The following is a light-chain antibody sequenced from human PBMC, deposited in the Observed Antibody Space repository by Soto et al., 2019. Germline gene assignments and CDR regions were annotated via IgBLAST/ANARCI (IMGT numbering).Light chain of an antibody. CDR1: SSDVGAYNY. J-gene: IGLJ1*01. V-gene: IGLV2-11*01. Sequence: QSALTQPRSVSGSPGQSVTISCTGTSSDVGAYNYVSWYQQHPGKAPKLMIYAVTKRPSGVPDRFSGSKSGNTASLTISRLQAEAEADYYCCSYGGMCSYVFRAGTKLTVL. CDR2: AVT. CDR3: CSYGGMCSYV.